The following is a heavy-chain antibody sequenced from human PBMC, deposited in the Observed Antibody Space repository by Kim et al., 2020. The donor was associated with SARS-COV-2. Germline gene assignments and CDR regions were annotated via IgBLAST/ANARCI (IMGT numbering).Heavy chain of an antibody. Sequence: YADSVRGRLTISRAKSKNTLYLQMNSVRAKDTSVYYCAGNVETAQAFDICGQGTMVTVSS. CDR3: AGNVETAQAFDI. V-gene: IGHV3-33*01. D-gene: IGHD5-18*01. J-gene: IGHJ3*02.